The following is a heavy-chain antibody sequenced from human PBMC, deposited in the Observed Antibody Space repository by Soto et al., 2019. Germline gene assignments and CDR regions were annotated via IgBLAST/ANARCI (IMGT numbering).Heavy chain of an antibody. D-gene: IGHD2-2*01. J-gene: IGHJ6*02. CDR1: GFTFSGSA. CDR3: TSIVVVPAASRGPYYYGMDV. V-gene: IGHV3-73*01. CDR2: IRSKANSYAT. Sequence: GGSLRLSCAASGFTFSGSAMHRVRQASGKGLEWVGRIRSKANSYATAYAASVKGRFTISRDDSKNTAYLQMNSLKTEDTAVYYCTSIVVVPAASRGPYYYGMDVWGQGTTVTVSS.